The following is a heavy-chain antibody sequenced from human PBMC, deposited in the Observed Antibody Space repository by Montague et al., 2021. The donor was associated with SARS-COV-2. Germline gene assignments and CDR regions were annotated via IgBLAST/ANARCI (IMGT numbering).Heavy chain of an antibody. CDR1: AGSISSSNW. V-gene: IGHV4-4*02. CDR2: IYYSGGT. D-gene: IGHD2-21*01. J-gene: IGHJ6*02. CDR3: ARIPFVYYGMDV. Sequence: SETLSLTCAVSAGSISSSNWWSWVRQPPPKGLEWITEIYYSGGTXXNXXPKSRVTISVDKSKNQFSLKLSSVTAADTAVYYCARIPFVYYGMDVWGQGTTVTVSS.